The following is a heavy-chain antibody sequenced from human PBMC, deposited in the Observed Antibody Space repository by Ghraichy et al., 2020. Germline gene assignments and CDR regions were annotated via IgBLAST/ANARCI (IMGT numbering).Heavy chain of an antibody. CDR3: ARHEGSVQLWFYFDY. J-gene: IGHJ4*02. CDR2: IYPGDSDT. CDR1: GYSFTSYW. V-gene: IGHV5-51*01. Sequence: GESLNISCKGSGYSFTSYWIGWVRQMPGKGLEWMGIIYPGDSDTRYSPSFQGQVTISADKSISTAYLQWSSLKASDTAMYYCARHEGSVQLWFYFDYWGQGTLVTVSS. D-gene: IGHD5-18*01.